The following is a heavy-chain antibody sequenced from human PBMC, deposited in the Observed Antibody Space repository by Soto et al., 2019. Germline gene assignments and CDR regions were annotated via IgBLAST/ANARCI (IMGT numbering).Heavy chain of an antibody. CDR2: MHPGDSDT. CDR1: GYSFSNNW. J-gene: IGHJ5*02. CDR3: ARHNRYSSTWFEGWFDP. Sequence: GESLKISCKGSGYSFSNNWVGWVRQMPGKGLEWVGIMHPGDSDTRYSPSFQGQVTISADKSINTAYLQWSSLKPSDSAMYYCARHNRYSSTWFEGWFDPWGQGTLVTVST. D-gene: IGHD6-13*01. V-gene: IGHV5-51*01.